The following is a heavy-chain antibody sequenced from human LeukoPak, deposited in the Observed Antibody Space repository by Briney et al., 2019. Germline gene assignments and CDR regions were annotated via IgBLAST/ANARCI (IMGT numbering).Heavy chain of an antibody. CDR3: AKVYGSAEGFDP. J-gene: IGHJ5*02. D-gene: IGHD3-10*01. Sequence: SETLSLTCTVSGGSISSSSYYWGWLRHPPGKGLEWIGSIYYSGSTYYNPSLTSRVTISVDTSKNQFSLKLSSVTAADTAVYYCAKVYGSAEGFDPWGQGTLVTVSS. CDR1: GGSISSSSYY. CDR2: IYYSGST. V-gene: IGHV4-39*07.